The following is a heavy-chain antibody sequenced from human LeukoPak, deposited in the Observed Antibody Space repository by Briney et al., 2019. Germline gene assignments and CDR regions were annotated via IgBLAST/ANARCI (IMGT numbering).Heavy chain of an antibody. CDR3: AKDLSSGSRRAY. J-gene: IGHJ4*02. V-gene: IGHV3-9*01. CDR1: GFTFDDYA. D-gene: IGHD6-19*01. Sequence: GGSLRLSCAASGFTFDDYAMHWVRQAPGKGLEWVSRISWNSGSIGYADSVKGRFTISRDNAKNTLYLQMNSLRAEDTGVYYCAKDLSSGSRRAYWGQGTLVTVSS. CDR2: ISWNSGSI.